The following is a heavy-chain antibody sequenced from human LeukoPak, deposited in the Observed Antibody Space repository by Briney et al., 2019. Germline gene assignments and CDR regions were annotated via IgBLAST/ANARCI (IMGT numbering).Heavy chain of an antibody. Sequence: GGSLRLSCAASGFSFSNYAMSWVRLAPGKGLEWVSGVSPPGGGTYYADSVKGRFTISRDDSRNTLPLQMNSLRVEDTAVCYCARDLAWGAFDYWGQGILVAVSS. J-gene: IGHJ4*02. CDR2: VSPPGGGT. CDR3: ARDLAWGAFDY. CDR1: GFSFSNYA. V-gene: IGHV3-23*01. D-gene: IGHD7-27*01.